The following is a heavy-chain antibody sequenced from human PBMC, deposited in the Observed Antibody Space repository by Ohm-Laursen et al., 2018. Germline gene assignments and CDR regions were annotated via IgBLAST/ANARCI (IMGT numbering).Heavy chain of an antibody. CDR1: GFTFSNYW. D-gene: IGHD2-2*01. Sequence: SLRLSCAAFGFTFSNYWMSWIRQAPGEGLEWVSYISFNSNSIYYADSVKGRFTISRDNSNNSLYLQMNSLRVEDTAVYFCARGPHFVVVPTAKDWFDPWGQGTLVTVSS. J-gene: IGHJ5*02. V-gene: IGHV3-11*01. CDR2: ISFNSNSI. CDR3: ARGPHFVVVPTAKDWFDP.